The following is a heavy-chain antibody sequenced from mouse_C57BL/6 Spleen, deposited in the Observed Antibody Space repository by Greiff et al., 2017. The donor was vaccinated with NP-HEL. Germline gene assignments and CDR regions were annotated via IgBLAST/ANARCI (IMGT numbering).Heavy chain of an antibody. CDR1: GYTFTSYW. CDR2: IYPGSGST. Sequence: QVQLQQRGAELVKPGASVKMSCKASGYTFTSYWITWVKQRPGQGLEWIGDIYPGSGSTNYNEKFKSKATLTVDTSSSTAYMQLSSLTSEDSAVYYCARWDYYGSSCFDYWGQGTTLTVSS. V-gene: IGHV1-55*01. J-gene: IGHJ2*01. D-gene: IGHD1-1*01. CDR3: ARWDYYGSSCFDY.